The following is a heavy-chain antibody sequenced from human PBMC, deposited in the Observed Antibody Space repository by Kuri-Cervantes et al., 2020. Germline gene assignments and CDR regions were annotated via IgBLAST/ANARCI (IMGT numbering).Heavy chain of an antibody. D-gene: IGHD3-22*01. Sequence: GGSLRLSCAASGFTFSSYSMNWVRQAPGKGLEWVSYISSSSSTIYYADSVKGRFTISRDNAKNSLYLQMNSLRAEDTAVYYCARGSPRIVVFRPRYYFDYWGQGTLVTVSS. CDR3: ARGSPRIVVFRPRYYFDY. V-gene: IGHV3-48*01. CDR1: GFTFSSYS. CDR2: ISSSSSTI. J-gene: IGHJ4*02.